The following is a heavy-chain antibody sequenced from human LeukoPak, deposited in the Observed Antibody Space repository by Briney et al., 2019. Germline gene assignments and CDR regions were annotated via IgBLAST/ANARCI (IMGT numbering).Heavy chain of an antibody. CDR3: ASGGTYYDFWSGYWTPQYYFDY. CDR1: GFTFSTYS. CDR2: ISSSSSYI. Sequence: GGSLRLSCSASGFTFSTYSMNWVRQAPGKGLEWVSSISSSSSYIYYADSVKGRFTISRDNAKNSLYLQMNSLRAEDTAVYYCASGGTYYDFWSGYWTPQYYFDYWGQGTLVTVSS. D-gene: IGHD3-3*01. J-gene: IGHJ4*02. V-gene: IGHV3-21*01.